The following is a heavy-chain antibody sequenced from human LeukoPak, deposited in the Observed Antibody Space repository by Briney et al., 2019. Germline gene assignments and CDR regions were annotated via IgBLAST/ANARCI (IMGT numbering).Heavy chain of an antibody. Sequence: SETLSLTCTVSGGSISSYYWSWIRQPPGKGLEWIGYIDTSGSTNHNPSLKSQVTISSDPSKNQFSLKLSSVTAADTAVYYGARAYSSSWLSAFDILGQGTMVTVSS. J-gene: IGHJ3*02. V-gene: IGHV4-4*09. CDR3: ARAYSSSWLSAFDI. CDR2: IDTSGST. D-gene: IGHD6-13*01. CDR1: GGSISSYY.